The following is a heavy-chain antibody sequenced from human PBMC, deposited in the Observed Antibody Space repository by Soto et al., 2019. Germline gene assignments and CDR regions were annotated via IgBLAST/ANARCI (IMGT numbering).Heavy chain of an antibody. CDR2: IYESGST. Sequence: SETLSLTCAVSGDSMSRSAYSWTWIRQPPGKGLEWIGYIYESGSTHYNPPLKSRVTISVDWSKNQFFLKLSSVTAADTAVYYCARRDCISTTCYFYYWGQGTLVTVSS. D-gene: IGHD2-2*01. V-gene: IGHV4-30-2*01. CDR3: ARRDCISTTCYFYY. CDR1: GDSMSRSAYS. J-gene: IGHJ4*02.